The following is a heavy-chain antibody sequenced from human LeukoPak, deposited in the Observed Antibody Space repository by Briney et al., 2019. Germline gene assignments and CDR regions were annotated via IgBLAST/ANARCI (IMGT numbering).Heavy chain of an antibody. J-gene: IGHJ4*02. CDR3: ASSIMITFGGVDY. CDR1: AFSFSDYN. CDR2: ISSSSSYI. D-gene: IGHD3-16*01. Sequence: PGGSLRLSCAASAFSFSDYNMNWVRQAPGKGLEWVSSISSSSSYIYYADSVKGRFTISRDNAKNSLYLQMNSLRAEDTAVYYCASSIMITFGGVDYWGQGTLVTVSS. V-gene: IGHV3-21*01.